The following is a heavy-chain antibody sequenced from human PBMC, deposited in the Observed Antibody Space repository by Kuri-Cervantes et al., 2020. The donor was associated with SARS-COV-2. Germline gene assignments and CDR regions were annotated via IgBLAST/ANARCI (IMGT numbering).Heavy chain of an antibody. CDR2: ISSSSSTI. CDR3: ARDLSSGLWAFDY. V-gene: IGHV3-48*01. CDR1: GFTFSSYS. D-gene: IGHD5-18*01. J-gene: IGHJ4*02. Sequence: GGSLRLSCAASGFTFSSYSMNWVRQAPGKGLEWVSYISSSSSTIYYADSVKGRFTISRDNAMNSLYLQMNSLRAEDTAVYYCARDLSSGLWAFDYWGQGTLVTVSS.